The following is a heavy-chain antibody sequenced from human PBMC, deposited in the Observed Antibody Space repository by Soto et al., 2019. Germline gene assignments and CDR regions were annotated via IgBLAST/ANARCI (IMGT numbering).Heavy chain of an antibody. CDR1: GFTFSNYG. Sequence: PGESLKISCAVSGFTFSNYGIHWVRQAPGKGLEWVAVIWYDGFNKYYADSVKGRFTISRDASKNTLYLQINSLRVEDTAIYYCARVPFGTTRDFDFWGQGTLVTVSS. CDR3: ARVPFGTTRDFDF. V-gene: IGHV3-33*01. J-gene: IGHJ4*02. D-gene: IGHD1-1*01. CDR2: IWYDGFNK.